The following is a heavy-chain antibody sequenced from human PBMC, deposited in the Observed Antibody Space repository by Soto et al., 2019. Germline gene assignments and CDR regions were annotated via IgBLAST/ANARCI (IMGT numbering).Heavy chain of an antibody. V-gene: IGHV1-46*03. CDR3: ARDVRGIAARYYYYMDV. D-gene: IGHD6-6*01. CDR1: GYTFTSYY. CDR2: INPSGGST. J-gene: IGHJ6*03. Sequence: ASVKVSCKASGYTFTSYYMHWVRQAPGQGLEWMGIINPSGGSTSYAQKFQGRVTMTRDTSTSTVYMELSSLRSEDTAVYYCARDVRGIAARYYYYMDVWGKGTTVTVSS.